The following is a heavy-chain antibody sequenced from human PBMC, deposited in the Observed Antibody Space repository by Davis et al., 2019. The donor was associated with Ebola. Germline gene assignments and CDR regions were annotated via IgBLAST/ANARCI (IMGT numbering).Heavy chain of an antibody. V-gene: IGHV4-30-2*01. CDR2: IYHSGST. J-gene: IGHJ4*02. CDR3: TRGPGDY. CDR1: GGSISSGGYS. Sequence: PSETLSLTCAVSGGSISSGGYSWSWIRQPPGKGLEWIGYIYHSGSTYYNPSLKSRVTISVDRSKNQFSLKLSSVTAADTAVYYCTRGPGDYWGQGTLVTVSS.